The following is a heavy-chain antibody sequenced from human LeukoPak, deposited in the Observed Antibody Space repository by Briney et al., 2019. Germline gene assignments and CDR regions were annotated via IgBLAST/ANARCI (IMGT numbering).Heavy chain of an antibody. D-gene: IGHD3-16*01. CDR3: VRYGGFLDY. CDR1: GFIFSNYA. Sequence: GGSLGLSCAASGFIFSNYAMHWVRQAPGKGLEWVAVISYDGRNQYYADSVKGRFTVCRDNCKSTLYLQMNSLRGEETAVYNCVRYGGFLDYWGQGTLVTVSS. J-gene: IGHJ4*02. CDR2: ISYDGRNQ. V-gene: IGHV3-30*04.